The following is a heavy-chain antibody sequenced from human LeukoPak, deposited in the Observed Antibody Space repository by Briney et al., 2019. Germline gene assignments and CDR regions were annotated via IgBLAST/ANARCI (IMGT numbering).Heavy chain of an antibody. D-gene: IGHD6-19*01. Sequence: SETLSLTCTVSGGSISSYYWSWIRQPPGKGLEWIGYIYSSGSTNYSPSLKSRVTISVDTSKNQFSLKLSSVTAADTAVYYCARHGSGWYYFDYWGQGTLVTVSS. V-gene: IGHV4-59*08. CDR2: IYSSGST. CDR1: GGSISSYY. CDR3: ARHGSGWYYFDY. J-gene: IGHJ4*02.